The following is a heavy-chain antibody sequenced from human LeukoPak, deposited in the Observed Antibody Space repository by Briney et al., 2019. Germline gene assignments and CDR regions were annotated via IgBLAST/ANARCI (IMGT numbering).Heavy chain of an antibody. Sequence: GGSLRLSCAASGFTVSTYAMSWVRQAPGKGLEWVSGISGSCGSTYYADSVKGRFTIYRDNFKNTLYLQMNSLRAEDTAVYYCARGGSYLSAFDIWGQGTMVTVSS. D-gene: IGHD1-26*01. CDR3: ARGGSYLSAFDI. V-gene: IGHV3-23*01. J-gene: IGHJ3*02. CDR2: ISGSCGST. CDR1: GFTVSTYA.